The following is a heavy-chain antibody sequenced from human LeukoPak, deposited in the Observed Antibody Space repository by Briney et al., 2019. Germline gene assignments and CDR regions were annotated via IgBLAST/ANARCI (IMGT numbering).Heavy chain of an antibody. CDR3: ARQMYGSGSNWFDP. J-gene: IGHJ5*02. CDR1: GYTFTGYY. V-gene: IGHV1-2*02. CDR2: INPNSGGT. Sequence: VKVSCKASGYTFTGYYMHWVRQAPGQGLEWMGWINPNSGGTNYAQKFQGRVTMTRDTSISTAYMELSRLRSDDTAVYYCARQMYGSGSNWFDPWGQGTLVTVSS. D-gene: IGHD3-10*01.